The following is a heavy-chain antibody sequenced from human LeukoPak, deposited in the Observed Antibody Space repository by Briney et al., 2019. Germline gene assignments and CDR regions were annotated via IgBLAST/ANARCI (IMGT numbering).Heavy chain of an antibody. CDR2: ISWNSGSI. CDR3: ARASGYYYKNAFDI. Sequence: GGSLRLSCAASGFTFDDYAMHWVRQAPGKGLEWVSGISWNSGSIGYADSVKGRFTISRDNSKNTLYLQMNSLRAEDTAVYYCARASGYYYKNAFDIWGQGTMVTVSS. D-gene: IGHD3-22*01. V-gene: IGHV3-9*01. CDR1: GFTFDDYA. J-gene: IGHJ3*02.